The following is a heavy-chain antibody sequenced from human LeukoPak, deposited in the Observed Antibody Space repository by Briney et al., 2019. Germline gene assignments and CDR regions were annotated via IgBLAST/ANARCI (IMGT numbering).Heavy chain of an antibody. CDR1: GGSFSGYY. V-gene: IGHV4-34*01. CDR2: INHSGST. Sequence: SETLSLTCAVYGGSFSGYYWSWIRQPPGKGLEWIGEINHSGSTNYNPSLKSRVTISVDTSKNQFSLKLSSVTAADTAVYYCARGTHRYCSGGSCYSLPDAFDIWGQGTMVTVSS. CDR3: ARGTHRYCSGGSCYSLPDAFDI. D-gene: IGHD2-15*01. J-gene: IGHJ3*02.